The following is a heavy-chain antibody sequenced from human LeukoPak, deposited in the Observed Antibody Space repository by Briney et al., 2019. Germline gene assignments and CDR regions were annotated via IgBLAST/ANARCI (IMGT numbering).Heavy chain of an antibody. J-gene: IGHJ4*02. CDR3: TRGSDTIFGVARDGFDS. Sequence: GGSLRLSCAASGFTFDDYAMSWFRQAPGKGLEWVGFVRGKPYGETTEYAASVQGRFTISRDDSESTTYLQLNSLKTEDTAVYYCTRGSDTIFGVARDGFDSWGQGTLVTVSS. CDR2: VRGKPYGETT. CDR1: GFTFDDYA. D-gene: IGHD3-3*01. V-gene: IGHV3-49*03.